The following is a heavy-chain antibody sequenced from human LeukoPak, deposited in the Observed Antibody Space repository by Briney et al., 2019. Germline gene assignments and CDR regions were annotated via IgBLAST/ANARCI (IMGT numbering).Heavy chain of an antibody. V-gene: IGHV1-18*01. D-gene: IGHD5-18*01. CDR3: ASEGILNAFDI. CDR1: GYTFISYG. CDR2: ISAYNGNT. Sequence: ASVKVSCKASGYTFISYGISWVRQAPGQGLEWMGWISAYNGNTNYAQKLQGRVTMTTDTSTSTAYMELSSLRSEDTAVYYCASEGILNAFDIWGQGTMVTVSS. J-gene: IGHJ3*02.